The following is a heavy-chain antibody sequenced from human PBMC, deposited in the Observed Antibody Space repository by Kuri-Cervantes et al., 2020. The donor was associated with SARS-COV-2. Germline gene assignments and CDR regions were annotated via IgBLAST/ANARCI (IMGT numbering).Heavy chain of an antibody. V-gene: IGHV1-3*01. Sequence: ASVKVSCKASGYTFTGYYMHWVRQAPGQGLEWMGWINAGNGNTKYSQKFQGRVTITRDTSASTAYMELSSLRSEDTAVYYCARDIRSGMDVWGQGTTVTVSS. CDR3: ARDIRSGMDV. J-gene: IGHJ6*02. CDR1: GYTFTGYY. CDR2: INAGNGNT.